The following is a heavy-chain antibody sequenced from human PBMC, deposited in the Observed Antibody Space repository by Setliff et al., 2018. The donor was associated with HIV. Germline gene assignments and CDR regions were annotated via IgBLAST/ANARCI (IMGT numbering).Heavy chain of an antibody. CDR1: GGSINTYY. J-gene: IGHJ4*02. Sequence: PSETLSLTCTVSGGSINTYYWSWIRQPAGKGLEWIGRFYTSGSTNYNPSLKSRVTMSVDTSKNQFSPKLSSVTAADTAVYYCARDRLTYYFDYWGQGTLVTVSS. CDR3: ARDRLTYYFDY. D-gene: IGHD3-22*01. CDR2: FYTSGST. V-gene: IGHV4-4*07.